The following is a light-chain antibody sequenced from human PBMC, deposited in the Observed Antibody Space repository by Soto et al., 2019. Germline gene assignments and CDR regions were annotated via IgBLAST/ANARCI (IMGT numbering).Light chain of an antibody. CDR1: SSDVGAYDR. CDR3: TSYGGRDDTI. CDR2: AVT. J-gene: IGLJ2*01. V-gene: IGLV2-8*01. Sequence: HSALTQHPSASGSPGQSVTISCTGTSSDVGAYDRVSWYQQHPGKPPKLIIYAVTDRTSGVPDRFSGSKSGNTASLTVSGLQAEDEADYYCTSYGGRDDTIFGGGTKHTVL.